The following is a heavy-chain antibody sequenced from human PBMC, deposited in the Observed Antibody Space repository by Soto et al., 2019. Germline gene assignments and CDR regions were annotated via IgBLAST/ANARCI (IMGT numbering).Heavy chain of an antibody. CDR3: ASSLQIPAASFFDY. Sequence: PGGSLGLSCAASGFTFSSYEMNWVRQAPGKGLEWVSYISSSGSTIYYADSVKGRFTISRDNAKNSLYLQMNSLRAEDTAVYYCASSLQIPAASFFDYWGQGTLVTVSS. J-gene: IGHJ4*02. CDR2: ISSSGSTI. D-gene: IGHD2-2*01. CDR1: GFTFSSYE. V-gene: IGHV3-48*03.